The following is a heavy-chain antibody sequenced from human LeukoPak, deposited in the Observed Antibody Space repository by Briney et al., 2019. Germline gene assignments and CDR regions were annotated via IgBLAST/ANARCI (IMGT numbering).Heavy chain of an antibody. Sequence: LETLSLTCTVSGGPISSSSYYWGWLRQPPGKGLEWIGSIYYSGSTYYNPSLKSRVTISVDTSKNQFSLKLSSVTAADTAVYYCTRLPGRSSPQSWFDPWGQGTLVTVSS. J-gene: IGHJ5*02. CDR3: TRLPGRSSPQSWFDP. CDR1: GGPISSSSYY. V-gene: IGHV4-39*01. D-gene: IGHD2-2*01. CDR2: IYYSGST.